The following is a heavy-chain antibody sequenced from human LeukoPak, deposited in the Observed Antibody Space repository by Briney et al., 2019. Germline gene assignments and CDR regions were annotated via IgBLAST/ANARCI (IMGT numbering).Heavy chain of an antibody. V-gene: IGHV4-59*13. CDR1: GDSISSYY. CDR3: ARLGWRAMQPSDY. Sequence: PSETLSLTCTVSGDSISSYYWSWIRHPPGKGLEWIGYVYYSGSTNYNPSLKSRVTISVDTSKNQFSLKLSSVTAADTAVYYCARLGWRAMQPSDYWGQGTLVTVSS. D-gene: IGHD2-2*01. J-gene: IGHJ4*02. CDR2: VYYSGST.